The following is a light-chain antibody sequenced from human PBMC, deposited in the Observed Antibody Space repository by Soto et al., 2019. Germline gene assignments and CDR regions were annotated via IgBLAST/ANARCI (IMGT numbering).Light chain of an antibody. J-gene: IGKJ4*01. CDR3: QQCYDAQIT. CDR2: WAS. CDR1: QNLLYSSSNKNF. V-gene: IGKV4-1*01. Sequence: DIVMTQSPDSLAVSLGERATINCKSSQNLLYSSSNKNFLAWYQQKAGHPPKLLIYWASTRESGVPDRFSGSGSGTDFSLTISSLQAEDVAVYYGQQCYDAQITLGGGTELDSK.